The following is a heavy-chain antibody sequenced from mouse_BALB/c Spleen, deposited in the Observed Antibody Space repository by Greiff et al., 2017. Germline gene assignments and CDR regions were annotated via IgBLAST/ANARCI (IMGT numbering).Heavy chain of an antibody. CDR1: GFTFSDYY. CDR3: ARDSVYYRYYYAMDY. V-gene: IGHV5-4*02. J-gene: IGHJ4*01. Sequence: EVHLVESGGGLVKPGGSLKLSCAASGFTFSDYYMYWVRQTPEKRLEWVATISDGGSYTYYPDSVKGRFTISRDNAKNNLYLQMSSLKSEDTAMYYCARDSVYYRYYYAMDYWGQGTSVTVSS. CDR2: ISDGGSYT. D-gene: IGHD2-14*01.